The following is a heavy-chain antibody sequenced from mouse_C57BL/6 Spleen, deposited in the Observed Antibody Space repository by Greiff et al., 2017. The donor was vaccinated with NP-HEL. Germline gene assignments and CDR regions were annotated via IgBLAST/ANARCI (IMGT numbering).Heavy chain of an antibody. D-gene: IGHD2-4*01. CDR3: ARGGTMITTGYYYAMDY. CDR2: IYPSDSET. CDR1: GYTFTSYW. Sequence: QVQLQQPGAELVRPGSSVKLSCKASGYTFTSYWMDWVKQRPGQGLEWIGNIYPSDSETHYNQKFKDKATLTVDKSSSTAYMQLSSLTSEDSAVYYCARGGTMITTGYYYAMDYWGQGTSVTVSS. J-gene: IGHJ4*01. V-gene: IGHV1-61*01.